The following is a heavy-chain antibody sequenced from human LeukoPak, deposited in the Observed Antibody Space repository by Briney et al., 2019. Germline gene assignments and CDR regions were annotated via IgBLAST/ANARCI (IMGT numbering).Heavy chain of an antibody. D-gene: IGHD3-10*01. V-gene: IGHV3-48*03. CDR2: ISSSGSTI. CDR3: ARTLWLGESHYGMDV. J-gene: IGHJ6*02. CDR1: GFTFSSYE. Sequence: GGSLRLSCAASGFTFSSYEMNWVRQAPGKGLEWVSYISSSGSTIYYADSVKGRFTISRDNAKNSLYLQMNSLRAEDTAVYYCARTLWLGESHYGMDVWGQGTTVTVSS.